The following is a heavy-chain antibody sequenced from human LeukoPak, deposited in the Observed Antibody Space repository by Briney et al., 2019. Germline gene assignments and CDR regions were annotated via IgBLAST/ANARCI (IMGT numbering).Heavy chain of an antibody. CDR2: IYYSGST. CDR3: ARAVALYGFDP. V-gene: IGHV4-59*08. Sequence: PSETLSLTCTVSGGSISSYYWSWIRQPPGKGLEWIGYIYYSGSTNYNPSLKSRVTISVDTSKNQFSLKLNSVTAADAGVYYCARAVALYGFDPWGQGTLVTVSS. CDR1: GGSISSYY. J-gene: IGHJ5*02. D-gene: IGHD6-19*01.